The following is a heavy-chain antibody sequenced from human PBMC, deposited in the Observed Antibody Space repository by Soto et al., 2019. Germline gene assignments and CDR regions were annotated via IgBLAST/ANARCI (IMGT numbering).Heavy chain of an antibody. CDR2: ISYSGST. Sequence: SETLSLTCTASGDTISSYYWSWIRQPPGKRLEWIGYISYSGSTDYNPSLKSRVTISGDTSKNQFSLKVSSVTAADTAVYYCARGTSWQLPFDYWGQGTLVTVSS. D-gene: IGHD6-13*01. CDR3: ARGTSWQLPFDY. CDR1: GDTISSYY. J-gene: IGHJ4*02. V-gene: IGHV4-59*01.